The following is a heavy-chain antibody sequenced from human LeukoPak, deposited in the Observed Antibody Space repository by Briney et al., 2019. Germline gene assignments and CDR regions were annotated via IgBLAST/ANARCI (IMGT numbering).Heavy chain of an antibody. V-gene: IGHV3-64*01. Sequence: GGSLRLSCAASGFTFSSYAMHWVRQAPGKGLEYVSAISSNGGSTDYANSVKGRFTISRDNSKNTLYLQMGSLRAEDMAVYYCARDTLSSGWYVGWFDPWGQGNLVTVSS. CDR2: ISSNGGST. CDR3: ARDTLSSGWYVGWFDP. D-gene: IGHD6-19*01. J-gene: IGHJ5*02. CDR1: GFTFSSYA.